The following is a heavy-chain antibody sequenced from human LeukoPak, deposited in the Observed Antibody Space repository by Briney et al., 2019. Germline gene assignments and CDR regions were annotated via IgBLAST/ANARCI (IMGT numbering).Heavy chain of an antibody. D-gene: IGHD2-2*01. Sequence: ASVKVSCKASGYTFTGYYMHWVRQAPGQGLEWMGWINPNSGGTNYAQKFQGRVTMTRDTSISTAYMELSRLRSDDTAGYYCARVLVPAATDDAFDIWGQGTMVTVSS. CDR3: ARVLVPAATDDAFDI. CDR1: GYTFTGYY. J-gene: IGHJ3*02. V-gene: IGHV1-2*02. CDR2: INPNSGGT.